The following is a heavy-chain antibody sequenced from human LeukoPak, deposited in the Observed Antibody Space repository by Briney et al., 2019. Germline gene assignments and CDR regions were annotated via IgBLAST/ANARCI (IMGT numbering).Heavy chain of an antibody. Sequence: SQTLSLTCTVSGGSVTSGGYYWSWLRQHPGQDLDWIGYIYYSGSTYSNPSLKSRVTISIDTSKNQFSLKLSSVTAADTAVYYCARDRGSGWYNFDYWGQGTLVTVSS. D-gene: IGHD6-19*01. CDR2: IYYSGST. J-gene: IGHJ4*02. CDR3: ARDRGSGWYNFDY. CDR1: GGSVTSGGYY. V-gene: IGHV4-31*03.